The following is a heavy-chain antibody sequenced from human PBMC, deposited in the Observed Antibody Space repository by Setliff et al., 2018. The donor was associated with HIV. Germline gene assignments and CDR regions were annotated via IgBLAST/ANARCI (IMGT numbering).Heavy chain of an antibody. J-gene: IGHJ3*01. CDR1: GGSISSGSYY. V-gene: IGHV4-61*09. CDR3: ARAPPGIQNDAFDV. Sequence: SETLSLTCSVSGGSISSGSYYWTWIRQPAGKGPEWIGHIYTNGYTHYNPSLKSRVTISVDTSKNQFSLRLTSVTAADTAVYYCARAPPGIQNDAFDVWGQGTMVTVSS. CDR2: IYTNGYT.